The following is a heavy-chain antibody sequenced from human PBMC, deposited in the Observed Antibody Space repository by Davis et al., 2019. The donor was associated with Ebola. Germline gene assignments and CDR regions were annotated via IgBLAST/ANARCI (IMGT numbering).Heavy chain of an antibody. CDR1: GFTFSSYA. Sequence: PGGSLRLSCAASGFTFSSYAMSWVRQAPGRGLEWVSAINGDGGSTYYADSVKGRFTISRDNSKNTVYLQMSSLRAEDTALYYCVRDSYGMDVWGQGTTVTVSS. J-gene: IGHJ6*02. CDR3: VRDSYGMDV. CDR2: INGDGGST. V-gene: IGHV3-23*01.